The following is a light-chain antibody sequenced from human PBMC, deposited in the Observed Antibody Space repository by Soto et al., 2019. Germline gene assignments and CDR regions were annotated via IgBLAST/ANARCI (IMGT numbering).Light chain of an antibody. J-gene: IGLJ2*01. CDR2: DVS. Sequence: QSALTQPASVSGSPGQSITISCTGTSRDVGGYNYVSWYQQYPGKAPKLMIYDVSDRPSGVSNRFSGSKSGNTASLTISGLQPEDEADYYCSSYTSSTTLVFGGGTKLTVL. CDR3: SSYTSSTTLV. V-gene: IGLV2-14*01. CDR1: SRDVGGYNY.